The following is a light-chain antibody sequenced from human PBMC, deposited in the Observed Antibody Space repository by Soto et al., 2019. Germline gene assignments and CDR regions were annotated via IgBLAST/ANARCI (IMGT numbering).Light chain of an antibody. Sequence: QSVLTQAPSVSGAPGRSVTISCSGGTSNIGRNSVNWYQQFPGTAPKLLIYMNDRRPSGVPDRFSGSKSDTSASLAITGLQSEDEAEYYCQSFDTALSSSIFGGGTKLTVL. CDR3: QSFDTALSSSI. CDR1: TSNIGRNS. V-gene: IGLV1-44*01. J-gene: IGLJ2*01. CDR2: MND.